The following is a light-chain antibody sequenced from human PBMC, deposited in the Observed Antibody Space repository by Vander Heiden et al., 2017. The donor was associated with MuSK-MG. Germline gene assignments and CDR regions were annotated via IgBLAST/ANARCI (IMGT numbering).Light chain of an antibody. CDR2: GAS. Sequence: TVLPQSPGPLSLSPDARATLSCRASQSVSSSYLAGYQQKPGQAPRLLIYGASSRATGIPDRVSGSGSGTDFTRTISRLEPEDFAVYYCQQYGSSSYTFGQGTKLEIK. V-gene: IGKV3-20*01. CDR1: QSVSSSY. CDR3: QQYGSSSYT. J-gene: IGKJ2*01.